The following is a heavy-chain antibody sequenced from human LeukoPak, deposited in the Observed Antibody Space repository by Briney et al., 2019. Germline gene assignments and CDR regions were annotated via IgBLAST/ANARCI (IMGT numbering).Heavy chain of an antibody. J-gene: IGHJ4*02. CDR2: VGISSGNT. CDR3: ARDHRYAFDN. D-gene: IGHD5-12*01. V-gene: IGHV3-48*04. CDR1: GFTLSDYS. Sequence: GGSLRLSCAASGFTLSDYSMNWVRQAPGRGLEGISYVGISSGNTKYADSVKGRFTISGDSAKNSVFLQMNSLRVEDTAVYYCARDHRYAFDNWGQGTLVTVSS.